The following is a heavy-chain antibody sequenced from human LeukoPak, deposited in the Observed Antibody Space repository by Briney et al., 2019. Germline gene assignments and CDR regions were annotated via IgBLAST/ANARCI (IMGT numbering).Heavy chain of an antibody. Sequence: EASVKVSCKASGYTFTGYYMHWVRQAPGQGLEWMGIINPSGGSTSYAQKFQGRVTMTRDTSTSTVYMKLRSLRSDDTAVYYCARLYYDSSGYYPFDYWGQGTLVTVSS. V-gene: IGHV1-46*01. CDR2: INPSGGST. CDR1: GYTFTGYY. D-gene: IGHD3-22*01. CDR3: ARLYYDSSGYYPFDY. J-gene: IGHJ4*02.